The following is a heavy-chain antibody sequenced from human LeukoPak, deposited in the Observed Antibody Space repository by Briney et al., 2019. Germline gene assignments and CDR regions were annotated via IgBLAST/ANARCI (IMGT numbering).Heavy chain of an antibody. CDR2: MNPNSGNT. CDR1: GYTFTSYD. CDR3: ARGLGGFGELYEQVDY. D-gene: IGHD3-10*01. Sequence: ASVKVSCKASGYTFTSYDINWVRQATGQGLEWMGWMNPNSGNTGYAQKFQGRVTMTRNTSISTAYMELSSLRSEDTAVYYCARGLGGFGELYEQVDYWGQGTLVTVSS. J-gene: IGHJ4*02. V-gene: IGHV1-8*01.